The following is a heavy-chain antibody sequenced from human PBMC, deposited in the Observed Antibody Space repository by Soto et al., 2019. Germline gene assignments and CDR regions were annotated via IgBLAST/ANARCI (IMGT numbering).Heavy chain of an antibody. J-gene: IGHJ4*02. D-gene: IGHD2-2*01. CDR3: ARDLRVTAWGY. CDR2: IYSGGST. CDR1: GFTVSSNY. V-gene: IGHV3-53*02. Sequence: EVQLVETGGGLIQPGGSLRLSCAASGFTVSSNYMSWVRQAPGKGLEWVSVIYSGGSTHYADSVKGRFTICRHNSKNPLYLQMNNLRGEDTAMYYCARDLRVTAWGYWGQGTLVTVSS.